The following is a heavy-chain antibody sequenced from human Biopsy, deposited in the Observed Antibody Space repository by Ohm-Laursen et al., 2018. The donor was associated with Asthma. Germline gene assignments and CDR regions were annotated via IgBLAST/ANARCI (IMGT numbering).Heavy chain of an antibody. CDR1: GFTFSSYW. CDR3: ARDTRPNWFDP. J-gene: IGHJ5*02. V-gene: IGHV3-7*05. CDR2: IKQDGSEK. D-gene: IGHD3-3*01. Sequence: SLRLSCAASGFTFSSYWMSWVRQAPGKGLEWVANIKQDGSEKYYVDSVKGRFTISRDNAKNSLYLQMNSLRAEDTALYYCARDTRPNWFDPWGQGTLVTASS.